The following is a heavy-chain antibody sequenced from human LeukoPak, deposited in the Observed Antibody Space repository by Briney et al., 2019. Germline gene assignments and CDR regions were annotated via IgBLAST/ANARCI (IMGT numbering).Heavy chain of an antibody. CDR2: ILGYGDSS. CDR1: GFTFSPYP. D-gene: IGHD6-19*01. Sequence: PGGSLRLSCTASGFTFSPYPMHWVRQAPGKGLEYVSAILGYGDSSFYADSVKGRFTISRDNSKNTLYLQMGSLRADDMAVYYCARDATSGWTFDYWGQGTQVTVSS. CDR3: ARDATSGWTFDY. J-gene: IGHJ4*02. V-gene: IGHV3-64*02.